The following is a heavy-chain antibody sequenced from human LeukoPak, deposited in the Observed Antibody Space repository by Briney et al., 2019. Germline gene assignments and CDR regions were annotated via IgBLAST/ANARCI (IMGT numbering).Heavy chain of an antibody. V-gene: IGHV3-30*02. Sequence: GGSLRLSCAASGFTFSSYGMHWVRQAPGKGLDWVAFIQYDGSNKYYADSVKGRFTISRDNSKNTLYLQMNSLRAEDTAVYYCAKWWGPGYSSSWYRASYFDYWGQGTLVTVSS. CDR3: AKWWGPGYSSSWYRASYFDY. CDR1: GFTFSSYG. D-gene: IGHD6-13*01. J-gene: IGHJ4*02. CDR2: IQYDGSNK.